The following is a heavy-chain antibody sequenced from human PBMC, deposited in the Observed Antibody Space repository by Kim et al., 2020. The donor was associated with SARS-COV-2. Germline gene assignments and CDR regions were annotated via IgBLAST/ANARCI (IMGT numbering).Heavy chain of an antibody. CDR3: ARATIQLWFPIDY. J-gene: IGHJ4*02. D-gene: IGHD5-18*01. Sequence: YSQKFQGRVTITRDTSASTAYMELSSLRSEDTAVYYCARATIQLWFPIDYWGQGTLVTVSS. V-gene: IGHV1-3*01.